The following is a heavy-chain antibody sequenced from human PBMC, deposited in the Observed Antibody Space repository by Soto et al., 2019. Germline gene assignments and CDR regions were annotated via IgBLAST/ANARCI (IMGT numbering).Heavy chain of an antibody. CDR2: IWHDGGKK. Sequence: QVQLVESGGGVVQPGRSLRLSCAASGFTFNTYGMHWVRQAPGKGLEWVAVIWHDGGKKYYADSAKGRFTISRDNSKNTLFLQMNSLRAEDTAVYYWARDLGQGNGPFDYWGQGTLVTVSS. V-gene: IGHV3-33*01. D-gene: IGHD1-26*01. CDR1: GFTFNTYG. CDR3: ARDLGQGNGPFDY. J-gene: IGHJ4*02.